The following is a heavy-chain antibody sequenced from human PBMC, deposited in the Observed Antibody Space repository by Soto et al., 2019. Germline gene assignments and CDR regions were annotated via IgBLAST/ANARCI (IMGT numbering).Heavy chain of an antibody. CDR3: ARVPTGTTWVTSEY. CDR2: LYYSGHT. J-gene: IGHJ4*02. D-gene: IGHD1-7*01. CDR1: GGSVSSVSYY. Sequence: QVQLQESGPGLVKPSETLSLPCTVSGGSVSSVSYYWSWIRQPPGKGLEWIGYLYYSGHTKYNPSLKSRVTIAVDTSKNQFSLKLSSVTAADTAVYYCARVPTGTTWVTSEYWGQGTLVTVSS. V-gene: IGHV4-61*01.